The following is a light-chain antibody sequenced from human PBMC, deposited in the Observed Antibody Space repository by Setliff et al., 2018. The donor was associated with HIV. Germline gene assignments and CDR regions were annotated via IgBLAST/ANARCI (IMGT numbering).Light chain of an antibody. Sequence: ALTQPASVSGSPGQSITISCTGTSSDVGGYNYVSWYQQHPSKAPKFVIYNVSKRPSGVSNRFSGSKSGNTASLTISGLQAEDEADYYCSSYTSSRTVVFGGGTKVTVL. CDR2: NVS. J-gene: IGLJ2*01. CDR1: SSDVGGYNY. CDR3: SSYTSSRTVV. V-gene: IGLV2-14*03.